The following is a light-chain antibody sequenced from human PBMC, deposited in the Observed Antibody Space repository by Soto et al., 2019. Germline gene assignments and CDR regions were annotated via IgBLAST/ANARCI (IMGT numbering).Light chain of an antibody. CDR3: LQDYNYPWT. Sequence: AIQMTQSPYSLSASVGDRVTITCRASQDISNDLGWYQEKPGQAPKLLIYAASNLQSGVPSRFSGSGSGTDFTLTIRSLQPEDFATYYCLQDYNYPWTFGQGTKVEI. V-gene: IGKV1-6*01. CDR1: QDISND. CDR2: AAS. J-gene: IGKJ1*01.